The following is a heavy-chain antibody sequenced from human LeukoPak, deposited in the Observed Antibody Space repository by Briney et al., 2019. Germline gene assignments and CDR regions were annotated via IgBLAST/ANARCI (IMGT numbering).Heavy chain of an antibody. J-gene: IGHJ6*03. V-gene: IGHV3-23*01. CDR3: AKRYGATYYYYYMDV. CDR1: GFTFSSYA. D-gene: IGHD4-17*01. Sequence: GGSLRLSCAASGFTFSSYAMSWVRQAPGKGLEWVSAISGSGGSTYYADSVKGRFTISRDNSKNTLYLQMHSLRAEDTAVYYCAKRYGATYYYYYMDVWGKGTTVTVSS. CDR2: ISGSGGST.